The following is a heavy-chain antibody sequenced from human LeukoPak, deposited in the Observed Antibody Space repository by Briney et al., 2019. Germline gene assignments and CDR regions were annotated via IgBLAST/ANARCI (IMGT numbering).Heavy chain of an antibody. Sequence: GGSLRLSCAASGFTVSSNYMNWVRQAPGKGLEWVSVIYSGGSTIYADSVKGRFTISRDNSKNTVYLQMNSLRAEDTAVYYCARGPVGAICYGMDVWGQGTTVTVSS. CDR2: IYSGGST. V-gene: IGHV3-66*01. D-gene: IGHD1-26*01. J-gene: IGHJ6*02. CDR1: GFTVSSNY. CDR3: ARGPVGAICYGMDV.